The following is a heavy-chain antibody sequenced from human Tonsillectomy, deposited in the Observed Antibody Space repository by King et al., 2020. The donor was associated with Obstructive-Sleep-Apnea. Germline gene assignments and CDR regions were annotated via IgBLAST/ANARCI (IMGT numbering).Heavy chain of an antibody. V-gene: IGHV3-49*03. Sequence: VQLVESGGGLVQPGRSLRLSCTASGLTFGDYTMSWFRQAPGKGLEWVGLIRSKGYGGAKEYAASVKRRFTISTDDSKTIAYLQMNSLKTEDTAVYYCTSYCSGGSCSVFYYYGMDVWGQGTTVTVSS. J-gene: IGHJ6*02. CDR1: GLTFGDYT. D-gene: IGHD2-15*01. CDR2: IRSKGYGGAK. CDR3: TSYCSGGSCSVFYYYGMDV.